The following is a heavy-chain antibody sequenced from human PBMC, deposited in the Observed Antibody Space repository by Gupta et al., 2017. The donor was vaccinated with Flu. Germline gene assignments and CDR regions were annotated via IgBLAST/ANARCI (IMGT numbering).Heavy chain of an antibody. CDR3: TRDQWYSGSY. Sequence: EVQLVESGGGLVQPGRSLRLSCTASGFTFGDYALSWFRQAPGKGLEWVGFIRSKDHGGTTEYAASVKGRFTLSRDDSKSIAYLQMKSLKTEDTAMYYGTRDQWYSGSYWGQGTLVTVSS. D-gene: IGHD1-26*01. CDR2: IRSKDHGGTT. V-gene: IGHV3-49*03. CDR1: GFTFGDYA. J-gene: IGHJ4*02.